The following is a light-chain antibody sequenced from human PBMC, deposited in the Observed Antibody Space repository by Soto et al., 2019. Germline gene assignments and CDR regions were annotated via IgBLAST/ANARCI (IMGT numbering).Light chain of an antibody. CDR3: HQYNSWPPGT. J-gene: IGKJ2*01. CDR2: DAS. CDR1: QSISRS. Sequence: IVLTHSPAILSVSPGERATLSFRASQSISRSLAWYQQKPGQAPRLLISDASTRATGIPARFSGSGSGTEFTLTISSLQSEDFALYYCHQYNSWPPGTFGQGTKVDIK. V-gene: IGKV3-15*01.